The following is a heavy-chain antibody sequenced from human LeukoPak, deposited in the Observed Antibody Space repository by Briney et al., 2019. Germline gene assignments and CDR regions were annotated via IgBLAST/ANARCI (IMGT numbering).Heavy chain of an antibody. CDR3: ATSYDYVWGSYLLY. D-gene: IGHD3-16*02. V-gene: IGHV3-30*03. CDR2: ISSDGGTK. CDR1: GFTFSNYG. J-gene: IGHJ4*02. Sequence: GGSLRLSCAASGFTFSNYGMHWVRQAPGKGLEWVAVISSDGGTKYYAGSVKGRFTISRDNSKNTLYLEMNSLRTEDTAVYYCATSYDYVWGSYLLYWGQGTLVTVSS.